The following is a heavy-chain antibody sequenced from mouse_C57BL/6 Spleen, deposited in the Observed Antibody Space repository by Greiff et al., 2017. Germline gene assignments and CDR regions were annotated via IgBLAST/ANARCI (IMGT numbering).Heavy chain of an antibody. D-gene: IGHD1-1*01. CDR3: ARRGYGSSYGSWFAY. CDR2: ISSGGSYT. V-gene: IGHV5-6*01. CDR1: GFTFSSYG. J-gene: IGHJ3*01. Sequence: EVHLVESGGDLVKPGGSLKLSCAASGFTFSSYGMSWVRQTPDKRLEWVATISSGGSYTYYPDSVKGRFTISRDNAKNTLYLQMSSLKSEDTAMYYCARRGYGSSYGSWFAYWGQGTLVTVSA.